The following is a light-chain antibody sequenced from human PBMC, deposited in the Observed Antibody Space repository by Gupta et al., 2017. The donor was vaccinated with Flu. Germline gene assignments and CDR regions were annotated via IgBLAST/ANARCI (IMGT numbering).Light chain of an antibody. CDR2: KAS. CDR1: QSISTW. V-gene: IGKV1-5*03. Sequence: GDRVTITFRASQSISTWLAWYQQKPGKAPKLLIYKASKLESGVPSRFSGSASGTEFTLTISSLQPDDFATYYCQQYYDYPLTFGGGTKVEIK. J-gene: IGKJ4*01. CDR3: QQYYDYPLT.